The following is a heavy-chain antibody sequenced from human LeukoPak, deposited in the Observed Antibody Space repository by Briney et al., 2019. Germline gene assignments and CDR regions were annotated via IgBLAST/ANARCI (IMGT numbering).Heavy chain of an antibody. CDR3: ARGGVFGVVIAPYYYYMDV. J-gene: IGHJ6*03. CDR1: GGTFSSYA. D-gene: IGHD3-3*01. CDR2: IIPIFGTA. Sequence: ASVKVSCKASGGTFSSYAISWVRPAPGEGLGWLGGIIPIFGTANYAQKFQGRVTITTDESTSTAYMELSSLRSEDTAVYYCARGGVFGVVIAPYYYYMDVWGKGTTVTVSS. V-gene: IGHV1-69*05.